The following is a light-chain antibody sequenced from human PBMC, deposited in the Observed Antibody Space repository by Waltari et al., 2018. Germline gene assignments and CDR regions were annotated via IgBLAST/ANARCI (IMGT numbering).Light chain of an antibody. V-gene: IGLV3-1*01. CDR1: KLGEKY. J-gene: IGLJ2*01. Sequence: SYELTQPPSVSVSPGQTASITCSGDKLGEKYACWYQQKPGQSPVLVIYQDNKRPSGIPERFSGSNSGNTVTLTISGTQALDEADYYCQAWDSNTAGGVFGGGTKLTVL. CDR2: QDN. CDR3: QAWDSNTAGGV.